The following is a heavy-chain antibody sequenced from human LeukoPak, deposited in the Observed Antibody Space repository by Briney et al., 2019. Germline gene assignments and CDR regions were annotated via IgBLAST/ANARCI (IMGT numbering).Heavy chain of an antibody. CDR3: TTGRWRGDAFDI. D-gene: IGHD3-10*01. Sequence: GGSLRLSCAASGFTFSNAWMSWVSQAHGRGMGWVGRIKSKTDGGTTDYAAPVKGRFTISRDDSKTTLYLQMNSLKTEDTAVYYCTTGRWRGDAFDIWGQGTMVTVSS. CDR2: IKSKTDGGTT. CDR1: GFTFSNAW. V-gene: IGHV3-15*01. J-gene: IGHJ3*02.